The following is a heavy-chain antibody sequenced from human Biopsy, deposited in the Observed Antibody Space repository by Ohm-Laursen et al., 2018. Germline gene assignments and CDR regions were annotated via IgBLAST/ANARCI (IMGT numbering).Heavy chain of an antibody. D-gene: IGHD2/OR15-2a*01. CDR3: ARATNSTGWPYYYFYGMDV. J-gene: IGHJ6*02. Sequence: PGTLSLTWTVSGGSISSDYWSWIRQTPGKGLEWTGYIYYSGSTNYNPSLKSRVTISVDTSKNQFSLRLNSVTAADTAVYYCARATNSTGWPYYYFYGMDVWGQGTTVTVSS. V-gene: IGHV4-59*01. CDR2: IYYSGST. CDR1: GGSISSDY.